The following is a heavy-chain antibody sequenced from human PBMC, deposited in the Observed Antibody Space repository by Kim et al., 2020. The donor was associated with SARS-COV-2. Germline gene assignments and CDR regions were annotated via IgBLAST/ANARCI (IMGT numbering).Heavy chain of an antibody. CDR2: INPSGGST. V-gene: IGHV1-46*01. J-gene: IGHJ4*02. CDR3: ARDARGIAAAVNFDY. CDR1: GYTFTSYY. D-gene: IGHD6-13*01. Sequence: ASVKVSCKASGYTFTSYYIHWVRQAPGQGLEWMGIINPSGGSTSYAQRFQGRVTMTRDTSTSTFYMELSSLRSEDTAVYYCARDARGIAAAVNFDYWGQGTLVTVSS.